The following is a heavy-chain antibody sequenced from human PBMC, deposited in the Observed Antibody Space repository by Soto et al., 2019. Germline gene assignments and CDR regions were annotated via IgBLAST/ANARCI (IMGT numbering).Heavy chain of an antibody. V-gene: IGHV1-46*01. J-gene: IGHJ4*02. CDR1: GYTFTGYY. CDR2: LSPDGGRT. CDR3: ATRDPGNY. Sequence: GASVKVSCKASGYTFTGYYMYWVRQSPGQGLEWMGILSPDGGRTSYAQKFQGRVTMTRDTSTSTVYMELSSLRSEDTAVYYCATRDPGNYWGQGTLVTVSS.